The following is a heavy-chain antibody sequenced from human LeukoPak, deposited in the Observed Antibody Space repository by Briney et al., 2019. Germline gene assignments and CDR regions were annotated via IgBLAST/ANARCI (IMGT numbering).Heavy chain of an antibody. D-gene: IGHD6-6*01. CDR2: TYYRSKWYN. CDR1: GDSVSSNSAA. CDR3: ARDSPGAAHQVEYYYYMDV. V-gene: IGHV6-1*01. J-gene: IGHJ6*03. Sequence: SQTLSLTCAISGDSVSSNSAAWNWIRQSPSRGLEWLGRTYYRSKWYNDYAVAVKSRITINPDTSKNQFSLQLHSVTPEDTAVYYCARDSPGAAHQVEYYYYMDVWGKGTTVTVSS.